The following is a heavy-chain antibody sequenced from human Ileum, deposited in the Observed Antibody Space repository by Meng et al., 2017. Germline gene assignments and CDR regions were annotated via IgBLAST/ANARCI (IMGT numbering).Heavy chain of an antibody. V-gene: IGHV4-4*02. CDR2: IFQSGST. D-gene: IGHD1-14*01. CDR3: AKAAAYNLDI. J-gene: IGHJ4*02. CDR1: GVSISSAIW. Sequence: QVQWQGSGPGLVKPSGSLSLRCAVSGVSISSAIWWGWVRQPPGKGLEWIGEIFQSGSTNYNPSLKSRVSISVDKSKNHLSLSLSSVTAADTAVYYCAKAAAYNLDIWGQGALVTVSS.